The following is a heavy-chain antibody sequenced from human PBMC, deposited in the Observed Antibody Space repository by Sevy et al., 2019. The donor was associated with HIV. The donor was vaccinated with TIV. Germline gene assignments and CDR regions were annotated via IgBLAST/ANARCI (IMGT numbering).Heavy chain of an antibody. Sequence: GGSLRLSCAASGFTFSSYWMSWVRHAPGKGLEWVANIKQDGSEKYYVDSVKGRFTISRDNAKNSLYLQMNSLRAEDTAVYYCARGSGWDHWGYYYYYYGMDVWGQGTTVTVSS. CDR3: ARGSGWDHWGYYYYYYGMDV. CDR1: GFTFSSYW. J-gene: IGHJ6*02. D-gene: IGHD6-19*01. V-gene: IGHV3-7*04. CDR2: IKQDGSEK.